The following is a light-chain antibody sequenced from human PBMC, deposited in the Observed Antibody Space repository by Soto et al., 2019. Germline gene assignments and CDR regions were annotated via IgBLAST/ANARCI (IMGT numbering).Light chain of an antibody. CDR1: SSDVGGYNY. Sequence: QSALTQPASVSRSPGQSFTISCTGTSSDVGGYNYVSWYQQHPGKAPKLMIYEVSNRPSGVSNRFSGSKSGNTASLTISGLQAEDEADYYCSSYTINSLYVFGTGTKLTVL. CDR3: SSYTINSLYV. J-gene: IGLJ1*01. CDR2: EVS. V-gene: IGLV2-14*01.